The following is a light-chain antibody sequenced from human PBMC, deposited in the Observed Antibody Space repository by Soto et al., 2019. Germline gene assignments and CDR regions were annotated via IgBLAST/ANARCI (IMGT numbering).Light chain of an antibody. Sequence: IVLAQAPGTLSLSPGEIATFSFGAIQSVSSNYLAWYQQKPVQAPRLLIYGAFKRATGIPDRFSGSGSGTDFTLTISRMEPEDFAVYCCQQYGSSPPITFGQGTRLEIK. J-gene: IGKJ5*01. CDR3: QQYGSSPPIT. CDR2: GAF. V-gene: IGKV3-20*01. CDR1: QSVSSNY.